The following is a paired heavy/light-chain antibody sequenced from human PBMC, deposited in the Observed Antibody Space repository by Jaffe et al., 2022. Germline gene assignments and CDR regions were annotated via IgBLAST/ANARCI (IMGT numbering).Light chain of an antibody. V-gene: IGKV4-1*01. CDR3: LQHYSLPLT. CDR2: WAS. Sequence: DIVMTQSPDSLAVSLGERATINCKSSQSVLYRSNNKNYLSWYQKKPGQPPKVLIYWASTRESGVPDRFSGSGSGTDFTLTISSLQAEDVAVYYCLQHYSLPLTFGGGTKVEIK. CDR1: QSVLYRSNNKNY. J-gene: IGKJ4*01.
Heavy chain of an antibody. CDR3: ATGDVGKRAFDM. J-gene: IGHJ3*02. CDR1: GFTFSSYW. V-gene: IGHV3-74*03. CDR2: LNTDGSDT. Sequence: EVHLVESGGGLVQPGGSLRLSCAASGFTFSSYWMHWVRQAPGKGLMWVSRLNTDGSDTMYADSVKGRFTISRDNAKNTVYLQMNSLRVEDTAVYYCATGDVGKRAFDMWGQGTMVTVSS.